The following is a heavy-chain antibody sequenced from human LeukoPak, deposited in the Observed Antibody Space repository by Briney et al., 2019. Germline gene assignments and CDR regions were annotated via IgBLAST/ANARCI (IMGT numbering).Heavy chain of an antibody. D-gene: IGHD2/OR15-2a*01. CDR2: ISSNGYSI. V-gene: IGHV3-11*01. CDR1: GFNLSDHY. Sequence: GGSLRLSCEASGFNLSDHYMTWIGQAPGKGLEWVSYISSNGYSIYYAVSVRGRFTISRDNAKNSLYHQMNSLRVDDTAEYYCVRNKRTYDMWGQGTMVTVSS. CDR3: VRNKRTYDM. J-gene: IGHJ3*02.